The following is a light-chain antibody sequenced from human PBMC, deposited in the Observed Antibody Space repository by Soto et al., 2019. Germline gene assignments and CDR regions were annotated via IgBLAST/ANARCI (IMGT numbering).Light chain of an antibody. V-gene: IGKV4-1*01. Sequence: DIVMTQSPDSLAVSLGERATINCKSSQSVLYTSNNKNYLAWYQQKPGQPPKLLIYWTSTRESGVPDRFSGSGSGRDFTLTISSLQAEDVAVYYCQQYHSTPFTFGGGTKVEI. CDR1: QSVLYTSNNKNY. CDR3: QQYHSTPFT. J-gene: IGKJ4*01. CDR2: WTS.